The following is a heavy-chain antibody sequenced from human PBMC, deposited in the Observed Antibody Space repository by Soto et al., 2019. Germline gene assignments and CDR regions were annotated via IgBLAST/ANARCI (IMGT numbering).Heavy chain of an antibody. D-gene: IGHD5-12*01. J-gene: IGHJ4*02. Sequence: SGGSLRLSCAASGFTFSNAWMSWVRQAPGKGLEWVGRIKSKTDGGTTDYAAPVKGRFTISRDDSKNTLYLQMNSLKTEDTAVYYCTTGEEMATIPLDYWGQGTLVTVSS. CDR3: TTGEEMATIPLDY. CDR2: IKSKTDGGTT. CDR1: GFTFSNAW. V-gene: IGHV3-15*01.